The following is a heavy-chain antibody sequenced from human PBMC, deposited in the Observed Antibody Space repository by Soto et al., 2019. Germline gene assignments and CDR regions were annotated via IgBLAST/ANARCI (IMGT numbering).Heavy chain of an antibody. Sequence: GESLKISCKGSGYTFTDYWIGWVRQMPGKGLEWMGIIYPGDSDTRYSPSFQGQVTISADKSISTAYLQWSSLKASDTAMYYCARGGGGYNHEDYYYGMDVWGQGTTVTVSS. CDR3: ARGGGGYNHEDYYYGMDV. V-gene: IGHV5-51*03. J-gene: IGHJ6*02. D-gene: IGHD6-25*01. CDR1: GYTFTDYW. CDR2: IYPGDSDT.